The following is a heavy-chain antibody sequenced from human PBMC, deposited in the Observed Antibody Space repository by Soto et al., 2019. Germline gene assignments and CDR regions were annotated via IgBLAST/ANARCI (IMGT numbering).Heavy chain of an antibody. D-gene: IGHD6-13*01. J-gene: IGHJ6*02. V-gene: IGHV1-18*01. Sequence: GASVKVSCKASGYTFTSYGISWVRQAPGQGLEWMGWISAYNGNTNYAQKLQGRVTMTTDTSTSTAYMELRSLRSDDTAVYYCARDQGSSWIHYYYYGMDVWGQGTTVTVSS. CDR1: GYTFTSYG. CDR2: ISAYNGNT. CDR3: ARDQGSSWIHYYYYGMDV.